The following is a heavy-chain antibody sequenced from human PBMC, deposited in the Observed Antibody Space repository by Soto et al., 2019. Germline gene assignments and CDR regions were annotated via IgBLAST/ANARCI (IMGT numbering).Heavy chain of an antibody. CDR3: AKNQHAMAHDY. Sequence: EVQLLDSGGGLVQPGGSLRLSCAASGFTFSNYAMSWVRQAPGKELEWVSSISSSGGSKDYADSVKGRLTISRDNSQNTLNLQMNSLRAEDTAIYFCAKNQHAMAHDYWGPGTLVTVSS. J-gene: IGHJ4*02. CDR1: GFTFSNYA. D-gene: IGHD2-8*01. V-gene: IGHV3-23*01. CDR2: ISSSGGSK.